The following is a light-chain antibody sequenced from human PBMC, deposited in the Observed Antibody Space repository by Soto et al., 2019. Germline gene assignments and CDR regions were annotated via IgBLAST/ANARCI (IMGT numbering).Light chain of an antibody. V-gene: IGLV2-14*01. J-gene: IGLJ1*01. CDR2: EVR. CDR3: SSYTRSSTLI. Sequence: QSVLTQPASVSGSPGQSITISCTGTSSDVGGYNYVSWYRQHPGKAPKLMIYEVRNRPSGVSNRFSGSKSDNTASLTISGLQAEDEADYYCSSYTRSSTLIFGIGTKVTVL. CDR1: SSDVGGYNY.